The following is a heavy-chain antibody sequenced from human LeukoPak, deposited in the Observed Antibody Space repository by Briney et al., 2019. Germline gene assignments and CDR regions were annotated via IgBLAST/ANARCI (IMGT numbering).Heavy chain of an antibody. Sequence: PGGSLRLSCAASGFTFSSYSMNWVRQAPGKGLEWVSVIYSGGSTYYADSVKGRFTISRDNSKNTLYLQMNSLRAEDTAVYYCARGRITIFGVVIAPDVWGKGTTVTVSS. D-gene: IGHD3-3*01. CDR1: GFTFSSYS. J-gene: IGHJ6*04. V-gene: IGHV3-53*01. CDR2: IYSGGST. CDR3: ARGRITIFGVVIAPDV.